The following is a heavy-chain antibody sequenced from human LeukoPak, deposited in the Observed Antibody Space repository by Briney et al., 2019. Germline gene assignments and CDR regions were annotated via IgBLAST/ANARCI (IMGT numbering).Heavy chain of an antibody. Sequence: AGGSLRLSCAASGFTFSSYDMHWVRQATGKGLEWVSAIGTAGDTYYPGSVKGRFTISGENAKNSLYLQMNSLRAGDTAVYYCARGSGSYSPYYYYGMDVWGQGTTVTVSS. J-gene: IGHJ6*02. CDR1: GFTFSSYD. V-gene: IGHV3-13*01. CDR3: ARGSGSYSPYYYYGMDV. CDR2: IGTAGDT. D-gene: IGHD3-10*01.